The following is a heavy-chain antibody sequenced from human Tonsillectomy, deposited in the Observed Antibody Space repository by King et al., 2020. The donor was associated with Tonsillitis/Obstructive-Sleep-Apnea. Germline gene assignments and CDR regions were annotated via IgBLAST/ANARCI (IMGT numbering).Heavy chain of an antibody. V-gene: IGHV1-24*01. CDR2: FDPEDGEP. CDR1: GNTLSELS. J-gene: IGHJ5*02. D-gene: IGHD2-2*02. Sequence: QLVQSGAEVKKPGASVKVSCKVSGNTLSELSMQWVRQAPGKGLEWMGGFDPEDGEPIYAQRFQGRVTMTEDTSTDTVYMDLSSLRSEDTAVYYCTTVYCSRTSCYKDWCDPWGQGTLVTVSS. CDR3: TTVYCSRTSCYKDWCDP.